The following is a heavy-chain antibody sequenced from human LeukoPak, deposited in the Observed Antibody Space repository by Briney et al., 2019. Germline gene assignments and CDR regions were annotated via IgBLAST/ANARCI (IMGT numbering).Heavy chain of an antibody. CDR2: IYSGSST. J-gene: IGHJ4*02. Sequence: GGSLRLSCAAFGFTVSSSYMSWVRQAPGRGLEWVSIIYSGSSTYYADSVKGRFTISRDNSKNTLYLQMNSLRAEDTAVYYCARGYSSGGLDYWGQGTLVTVSS. CDR3: ARGYSSGGLDY. V-gene: IGHV3-53*01. D-gene: IGHD6-19*01. CDR1: GFTVSSSY.